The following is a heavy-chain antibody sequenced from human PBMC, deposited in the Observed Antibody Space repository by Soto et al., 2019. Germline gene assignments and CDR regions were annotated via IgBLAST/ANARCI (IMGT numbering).Heavy chain of an antibody. J-gene: IGHJ4*01. V-gene: IGHV1-69*06. CDR1: GVSFSSYS. CDR2: MIPIFGTA. Sequence: SVKVSCKTSGVSFSSYSISWVRQAPVQGLEWMRGMIPIFGTANYAQEFQGRVTITADTYTSTAYMELSSLRSEDTAVYYCSRERVAAGPLDYWGHGTLVTVSS. D-gene: IGHD6-25*01. CDR3: SRERVAAGPLDY.